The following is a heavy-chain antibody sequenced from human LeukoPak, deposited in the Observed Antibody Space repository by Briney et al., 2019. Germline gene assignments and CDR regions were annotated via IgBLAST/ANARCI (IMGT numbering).Heavy chain of an antibody. Sequence: PGGSLRLSCAASGFTFSSYSMNWVRQAPGKGLEWVSYISSSSSTIYYADSVKGRFTISRDNAKNSLYLQMNSLRAEDTAVYYCARVSGSGSYYNAAYWGQGTLVTVSS. V-gene: IGHV3-48*01. CDR3: ARVSGSGSYYNAAY. CDR1: GFTFSSYS. D-gene: IGHD3-10*01. CDR2: ISSSSSTI. J-gene: IGHJ4*02.